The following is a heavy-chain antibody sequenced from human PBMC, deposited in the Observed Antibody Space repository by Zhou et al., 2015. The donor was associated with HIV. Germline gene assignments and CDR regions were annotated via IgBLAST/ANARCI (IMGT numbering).Heavy chain of an antibody. CDR3: ARDRGAVAGTVEYFQH. D-gene: IGHD6-19*01. J-gene: IGHJ1*01. Sequence: QVQLVQSGAEVKKPGSSVKVSCKASGGTFSSYAISWVRQAPGQGLEWMGGIIPIFGTANYAQKFQGRVTITADESTSTAYMELSSLRSEDTAVYYCARDRGAVAGTVEYFQHWGQGHPGHRLL. CDR2: IIPIFGTA. CDR1: GGTFSSYA. V-gene: IGHV1-69*01.